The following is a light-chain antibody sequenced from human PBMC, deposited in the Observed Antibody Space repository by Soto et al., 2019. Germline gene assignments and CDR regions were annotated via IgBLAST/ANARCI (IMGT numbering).Light chain of an antibody. CDR3: QQYSSSSPFT. Sequence: EIVLTQSPGTLSLSPGERATLSCRASQSVSSSYVAWFQQKPGQPPRLLIYGASSRATGIPDRFSGGGSETHYTLTISRLEPEDFAVYYCQQYSSSSPFTFGPGTKVDIK. J-gene: IGKJ3*01. CDR1: QSVSSSY. V-gene: IGKV3-20*01. CDR2: GAS.